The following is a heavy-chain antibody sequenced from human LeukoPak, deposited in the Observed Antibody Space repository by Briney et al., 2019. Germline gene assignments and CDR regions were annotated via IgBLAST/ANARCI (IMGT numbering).Heavy chain of an antibody. D-gene: IGHD6-13*01. CDR2: INHSGST. J-gene: IGHJ1*01. V-gene: IGHV4-34*01. Sequence: SETLSLTCAVYGGSFSGYYWSWIRQPPGEGLEWIGEINHSGSTNYNPSLKSRVTISVDTSKNQFSLKLSSVTAADTAVYYCARRSSWTNYEYFQHWGQGTLVTVSS. CDR1: GGSFSGYY. CDR3: ARRSSWTNYEYFQH.